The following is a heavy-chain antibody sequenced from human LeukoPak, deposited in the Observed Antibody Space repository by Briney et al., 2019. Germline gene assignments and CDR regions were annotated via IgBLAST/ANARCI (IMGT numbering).Heavy chain of an antibody. J-gene: IGHJ5*02. Sequence: SETLSLTCTVSGGSISSSYWSWIRQPPGKGLEWIGYIYYSGDTNYNPSLKSRVTISVDTSKNQFSLRLSSVTAADTAVYYCARAVQSITSAVSWFDPWGQGTLVTVSS. CDR1: GGSISSSY. CDR2: IYYSGDT. CDR3: ARAVQSITSAVSWFDP. D-gene: IGHD1-14*01. V-gene: IGHV4-59*01.